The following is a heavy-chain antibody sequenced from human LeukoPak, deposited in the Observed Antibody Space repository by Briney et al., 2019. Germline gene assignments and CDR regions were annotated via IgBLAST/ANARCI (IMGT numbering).Heavy chain of an antibody. CDR1: GFTFSSYS. CDR3: AREDYYDSSGYYSRDFDY. D-gene: IGHD3-22*01. V-gene: IGHV3-21*01. CDR2: ISSSSSYI. Sequence: GGSLRLSCAASGFTFSSYSMNWVRQAPGKGLEWVSSISSSSSYIYYADSVEGRLTISRDNAKNSLYLQMNSLRAEDTAVYYCAREDYYDSSGYYSRDFDYWGQGTLVTVSS. J-gene: IGHJ4*02.